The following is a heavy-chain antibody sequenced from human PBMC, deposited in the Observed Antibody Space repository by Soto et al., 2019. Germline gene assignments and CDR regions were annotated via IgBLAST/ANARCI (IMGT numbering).Heavy chain of an antibody. CDR2: ISAYNGNT. Sequence: GASVKVSCKASGYTFTSYGISWVRQAPGQGLEWMGWISAYNGNTNYARKLQGRVTMTTDTSTSTAYMELRSLRSDDTAVYYCARDLAGTPHNWFDPWGQGTLVTVSS. D-gene: IGHD3-10*01. CDR3: ARDLAGTPHNWFDP. CDR1: GYTFTSYG. J-gene: IGHJ5*02. V-gene: IGHV1-18*04.